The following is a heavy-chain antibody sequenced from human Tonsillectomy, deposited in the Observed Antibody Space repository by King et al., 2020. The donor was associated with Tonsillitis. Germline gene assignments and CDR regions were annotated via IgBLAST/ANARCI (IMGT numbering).Heavy chain of an antibody. CDR3: ARKYSTDAFDI. J-gene: IGHJ3*02. CDR2: IWYDGSNE. D-gene: IGHD6-6*01. Sequence: VQLVESGGGVVQPGRSLRLSCAGSGFNFSTYGMHWVRQAPGKGLEWVAVIWYDGSNEYYADSVKGRFTISRVNSKNTLYLQMNSLRAEDTAVYYCARKYSTDAFDIWGQGTMVTVSS. CDR1: GFNFSTYG. V-gene: IGHV3-33*08.